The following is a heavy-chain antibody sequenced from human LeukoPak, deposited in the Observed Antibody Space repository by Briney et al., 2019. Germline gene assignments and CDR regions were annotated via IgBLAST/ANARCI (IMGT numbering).Heavy chain of an antibody. Sequence: GGSLRLSCAASGFTFSRSWMHWVRQAPGKGLVWVSRINTDGSNTDYADSVKGRFTISRDNAKNTLYLQMNSLRAEDTAVYFCARDKAVEPAAPPDYWGQGTLVTVSS. CDR3: ARDKAVEPAAPPDY. CDR1: GFTFSRSW. J-gene: IGHJ4*02. V-gene: IGHV3-74*01. D-gene: IGHD2-2*01. CDR2: INTDGSNT.